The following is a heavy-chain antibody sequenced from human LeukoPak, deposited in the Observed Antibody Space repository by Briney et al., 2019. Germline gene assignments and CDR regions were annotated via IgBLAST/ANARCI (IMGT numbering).Heavy chain of an antibody. V-gene: IGHV1-2*02. CDR2: INPNSGGT. CDR3: ARVPRRVVVPAAILFDP. CDR1: GYTFTGYY. D-gene: IGHD2-2*02. Sequence: ASVKVSCKASGYTFTGYYMHWVRQAPGQGLEWMGWINPNSGGTNYAQKLQGRVTMTRDTSISTAYMELSRLRSDDTAVYYCARVPRRVVVPAAILFDPWGQGTLVTVSS. J-gene: IGHJ5*02.